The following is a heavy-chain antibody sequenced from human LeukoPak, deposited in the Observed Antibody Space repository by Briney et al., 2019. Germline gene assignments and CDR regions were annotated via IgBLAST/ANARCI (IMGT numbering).Heavy chain of an antibody. CDR1: GYPISNGYY. D-gene: IGHD3-3*01. J-gene: IGHJ4*02. V-gene: IGHV4-38-2*02. CDR2: ISHRGST. CDR3: PRGAEYYAIWRGYAGYSDY. Sequence: ASETLSLTCTVSGYPISNGYYWGWIRQPPGNGLEWVGRISHRGSTYYNPYLRTRITISLDRSKQKFSLKLTSVTAADTAVYFCPRGAEYYAIWRGYAGYSDYWGQGNPVTVSS.